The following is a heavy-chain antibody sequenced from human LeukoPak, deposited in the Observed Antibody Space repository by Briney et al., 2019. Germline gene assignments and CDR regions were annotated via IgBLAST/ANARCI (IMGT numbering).Heavy chain of an antibody. Sequence: HPGGSLRLSCAASGFTFSSYAMSWVRQAPGKGLEWVSAISDSGGSTYYADSVKGRFTISRDNSKNTLYLQMNSLRAEDTAVYYCAKPGVVTAMVYYFDYWGQGTLVTVSS. J-gene: IGHJ4*02. CDR1: GFTFSSYA. D-gene: IGHD5-18*01. CDR3: AKPGVVTAMVYYFDY. V-gene: IGHV3-23*01. CDR2: ISDSGGST.